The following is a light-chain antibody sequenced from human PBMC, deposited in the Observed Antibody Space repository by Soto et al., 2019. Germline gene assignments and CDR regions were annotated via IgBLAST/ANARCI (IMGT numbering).Light chain of an antibody. CDR3: QSYDSTLSARYV. CDR1: SSNIGADYD. V-gene: IGLV1-40*01. J-gene: IGLJ1*01. CDR2: GNN. Sequence: QAMLTQPRSVSGSPGQGVTISCTGSSSNIGADYDVHWYQQRPGTAPKLLIFGNNNRPSGVPDRFSGSKSGTSASLAITGLQAEDEGDYYCQSYDSTLSARYVFGTGTKVTVL.